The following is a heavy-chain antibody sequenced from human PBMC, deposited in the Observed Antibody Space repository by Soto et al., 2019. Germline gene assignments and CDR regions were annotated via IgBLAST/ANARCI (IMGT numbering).Heavy chain of an antibody. CDR2: ISSSSSYI. D-gene: IGHD2-15*01. V-gene: IGHV3-21*01. CDR3: ARDSGYCSGNICTGWFDP. Sequence: EVQLVESGGGLVKPGGSLEFSVAPPGLPLVGHTLNWFPRPPGRGWGWVSPISSSSSYIFYGDSVKGRFTISRDNAKNSLYLQMNSLRAEDTAVYYCARDSGYCSGNICTGWFDPWGQGTLVTVSS. J-gene: IGHJ5*02. CDR1: GLPLVGHT.